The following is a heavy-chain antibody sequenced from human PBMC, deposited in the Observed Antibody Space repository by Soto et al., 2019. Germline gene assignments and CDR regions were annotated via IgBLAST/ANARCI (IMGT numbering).Heavy chain of an antibody. J-gene: IGHJ5*02. CDR3: ARGTYSSGLSFDP. CDR1: GGTFSSYT. D-gene: IGHD6-19*01. V-gene: IGHV1-69*02. Sequence: QVQLVQSGAEVKKPGSSVKVSCKASGGTFSSYTISWVRQAPGQGLEWMGRIIPILGIANYAQKFQGRVTITADKSMSTAYMELSSLRSEDTAVYYCARGTYSSGLSFDPWGQGTLVTVSS. CDR2: IIPILGIA.